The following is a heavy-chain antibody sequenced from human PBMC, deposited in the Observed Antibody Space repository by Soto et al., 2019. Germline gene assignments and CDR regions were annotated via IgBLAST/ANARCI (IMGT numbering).Heavy chain of an antibody. D-gene: IGHD3-10*01. Sequence: GGSLRLSCAASGFTFSSYWMSWVRQAPGRGLEWVANINQDATRQSFVDSVEGRFSISRDNAKNSVYLQMNNLRVDDTAVYYCARVGLFDGNKPITLEFWGQGTLVTV. CDR1: GFTFSSYW. J-gene: IGHJ4*02. CDR3: ARVGLFDGNKPITLEF. CDR2: INQDATRQ. V-gene: IGHV3-7*03.